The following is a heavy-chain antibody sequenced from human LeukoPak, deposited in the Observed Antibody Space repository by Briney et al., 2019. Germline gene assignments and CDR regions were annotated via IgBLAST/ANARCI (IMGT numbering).Heavy chain of an antibody. CDR1: GFTFSSYS. V-gene: IGHV3-23*01. J-gene: IGHJ3*02. D-gene: IGHD6-13*01. CDR2: ISGSGGST. Sequence: WGSLRLSCAASGFTFSSYSMNWVRQVPGKGLEWVSTISGSGGSTYYADSVKGRFTISRDNSKNTLYLQMNSLRAEDTAVYYCAGSWSPYDAFDIWGQGTMVSVSS. CDR3: AGSWSPYDAFDI.